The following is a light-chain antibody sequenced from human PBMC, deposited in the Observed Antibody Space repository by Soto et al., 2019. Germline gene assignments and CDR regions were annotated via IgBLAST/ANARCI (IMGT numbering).Light chain of an antibody. J-gene: IGKJ5*01. V-gene: IGKV1-33*01. CDR1: QDISNY. CDR3: QRYDNLPIT. Sequence: DIQMTQSPSSLSASVGDRVTITCQASQDISNYLNWSQQKPGKAPKLLIYDASNLETGVPSRFSGSGSGTDFTFSIRSVQPEEIDTCYGQRYDNLPITFGQGTRLEIK. CDR2: DAS.